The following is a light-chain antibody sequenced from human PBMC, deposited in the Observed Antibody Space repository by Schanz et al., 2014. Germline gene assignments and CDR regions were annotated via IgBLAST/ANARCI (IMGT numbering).Light chain of an antibody. CDR1: TSDIGRYNF. CDR3: ISYAGSNNLV. J-gene: IGLJ3*02. Sequence: QSALTQPPSASGSPGQSVTISCTGTTSDIGRYNFVSWYQQHPGKAPKLMIFEVTQRPSGVPDRFSGSKSGNTASLTVSGLQAEDEADYYCISYAGSNNLVFGGGTKLTVL. CDR2: EVT. V-gene: IGLV2-8*01.